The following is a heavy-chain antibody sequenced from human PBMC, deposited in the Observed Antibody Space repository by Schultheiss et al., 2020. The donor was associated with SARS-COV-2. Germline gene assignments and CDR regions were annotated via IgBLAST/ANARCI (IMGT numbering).Heavy chain of an antibody. CDR2: IYYSGST. Sequence: SETLSLTCAVYGGSFSGYYWSWIRQPPGKGLEWIGYIYYSGSTNYNPSRKSRVTISVHTSKKQFSLKLISVTAADTAVYYCARGDSSGTPSTWGQGTLVTVSS. CDR1: GGSFSGYY. CDR3: ARGDSSGTPST. D-gene: IGHD3-22*01. V-gene: IGHV4-59*01. J-gene: IGHJ4*02.